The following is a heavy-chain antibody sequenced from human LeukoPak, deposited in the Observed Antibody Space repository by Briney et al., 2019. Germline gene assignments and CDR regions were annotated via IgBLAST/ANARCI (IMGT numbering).Heavy chain of an antibody. J-gene: IGHJ4*02. CDR2: ISSNGGST. D-gene: IGHD3-22*01. Sequence: GGSLRLSCAASGFTFSSYAMHWVRQAPGKGLEYVSAISSNGGSTYYANSVKGRFTISRDNSKNTLYLQMGSLRAEDMAVYYCARDYYDSSGYYYPDYWGQGTLVTVSS. CDR1: GFTFSSYA. CDR3: ARDYYDSSGYYYPDY. V-gene: IGHV3-64*01.